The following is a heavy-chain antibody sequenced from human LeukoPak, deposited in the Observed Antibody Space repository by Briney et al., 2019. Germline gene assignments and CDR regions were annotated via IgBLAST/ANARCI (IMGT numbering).Heavy chain of an antibody. D-gene: IGHD2-2*01. CDR3: AGPMGPAAIFGFDY. CDR2: ISGSGDAI. V-gene: IGHV3-48*01. J-gene: IGHJ4*02. CDR1: GFTFNNHN. Sequence: QPGGSLRLSCVASGFTFNNHNMDWVRQAPGKGLEWISYISGSGDAIFYADSVQGRFTISRDNAKNSVYLQMNSLRAEDTAVYYCAGPMGPAAIFGFDYWGQGTLVTVSS.